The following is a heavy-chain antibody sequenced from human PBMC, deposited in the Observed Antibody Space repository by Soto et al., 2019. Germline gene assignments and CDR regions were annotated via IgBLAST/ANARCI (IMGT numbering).Heavy chain of an antibody. J-gene: IGHJ4*02. D-gene: IGHD2-21*02. Sequence: SVKVSCKASGCTFSSYAISWARQAPGQGLEWMGGIIPIFGTANYAQKFQARVTITADEPNSTAYIELSSLRSEDTAVYYCARGAYYGGDCYYIEYWGQGTLVTVSS. CDR2: IIPIFGTA. CDR3: ARGAYYGGDCYYIEY. V-gene: IGHV1-69*13. CDR1: GCTFSSYA.